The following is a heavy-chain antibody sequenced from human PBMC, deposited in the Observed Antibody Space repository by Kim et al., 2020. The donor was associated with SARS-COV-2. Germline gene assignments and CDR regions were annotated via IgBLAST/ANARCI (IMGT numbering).Heavy chain of an antibody. Sequence: GGSLRLSCAASGFTFSSYAMSWVRQAPGKGLEWVSAISGSGGRTYYADSVNGRFTITRDNTKTTLYLQMNSLRADDTAAYYCATADGSCSCTSCCVGDYG. D-gene: IGHD2-2*01. CDR3: ATADGSCSCTSCCVGDYG. CDR2: ISGSGGRT. J-gene: IGHJ6*01. CDR1: GFTFSSYA. V-gene: IGHV3-23*01.